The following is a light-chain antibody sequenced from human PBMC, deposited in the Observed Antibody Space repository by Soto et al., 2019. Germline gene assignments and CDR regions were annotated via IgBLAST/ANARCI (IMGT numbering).Light chain of an antibody. CDR1: QSINTY. CDR2: ATS. Sequence: IQVTQSPSALSASVGDRVTISCRASQSINTYLNWYQQKPGKAPKLLIYATSTLQSGVPSRFSGSGSGTDFTLTISSLQPEDFATYYCQQSYSAITFGQGTRLEIK. J-gene: IGKJ5*01. CDR3: QQSYSAIT. V-gene: IGKV1-39*01.